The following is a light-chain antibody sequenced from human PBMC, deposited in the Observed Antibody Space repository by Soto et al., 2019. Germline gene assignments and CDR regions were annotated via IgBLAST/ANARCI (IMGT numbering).Light chain of an antibody. CDR2: GAS. CDR3: QQYGSSPLT. J-gene: IGKJ4*01. V-gene: IGKV3-20*01. CDR1: QSVRNNY. Sequence: EIVLTQSPGTLSLSPGERATLSCRASQSVRNNYLAWYQQRPGQTPRLLIYGASSRATGIPDRFSGSGSETDFTLPISRLEPEDFVVFYCQQYGSSPLTFGGGTKVEIK.